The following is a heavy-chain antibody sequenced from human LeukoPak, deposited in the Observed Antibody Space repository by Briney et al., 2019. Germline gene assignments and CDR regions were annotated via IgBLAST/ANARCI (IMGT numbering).Heavy chain of an antibody. CDR1: GFTFSSYG. Sequence: GGSLRLSCAADGFTFSSYGMHWVRQAPGKGLEWVAVISYDGSNKYYADSVKGRFTISRDNSKNTLYLQMNSVRAEDTAVYYCAKDRGGTPDYWGQGTLVTVSS. CDR2: ISYDGSNK. V-gene: IGHV3-30*18. J-gene: IGHJ4*02. D-gene: IGHD2-15*01. CDR3: AKDRGGTPDY.